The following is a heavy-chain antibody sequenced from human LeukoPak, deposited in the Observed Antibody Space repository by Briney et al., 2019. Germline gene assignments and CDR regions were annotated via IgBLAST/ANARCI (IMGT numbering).Heavy chain of an antibody. CDR3: ARETMDVWGSYRYSLDY. D-gene: IGHD3-16*02. CDR2: INSDGSST. CDR1: GITISSYW. Sequence: GASLRLSCAASGITISSYWMHWVRQAAGKGLVWVSRINSDGSSTSYADSVKGRFTISRDNAKNTLYLQMNSLRAEDTAVYYCARETMDVWGSYRYSLDYWGQGTQVTVSS. V-gene: IGHV3-74*01. J-gene: IGHJ4*02.